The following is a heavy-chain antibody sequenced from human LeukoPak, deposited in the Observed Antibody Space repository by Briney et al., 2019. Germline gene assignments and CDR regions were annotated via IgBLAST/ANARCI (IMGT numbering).Heavy chain of an antibody. J-gene: IGHJ4*02. CDR1: GGSISSSNYY. Sequence: KPSETLSLTCTVSGGSISSSNYYWGWHRQPPGKGLDWIGTIYYSGSTYFNPSLKSRVTISVDTSKNQFSLKLSSVTAADTAVYYCARLDAAAGRYLQFFYWGQGTLVTVSS. CDR2: IYYSGST. CDR3: ARLDAAAGRYLQFFY. D-gene: IGHD5-24*01. V-gene: IGHV4-39*01.